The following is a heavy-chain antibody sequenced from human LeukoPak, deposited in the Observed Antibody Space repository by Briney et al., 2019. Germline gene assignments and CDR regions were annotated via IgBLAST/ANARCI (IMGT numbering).Heavy chain of an antibody. CDR2: ISGNGGGT. CDR3: AKEGRPNSGGGFFDY. CDR1: GFTFRSYA. J-gene: IGHJ4*02. V-gene: IGHV3-23*01. D-gene: IGHD5-12*01. Sequence: PGGSLRLSCAASGFTFRSYAMSWVRQAPGKGLEWVSAISGNGGGTYYADSVKGRFTMSRDNSRSTLYLQMNSLRAEDTAVYYCAKEGRPNSGGGFFDYWGQGTRVAVSS.